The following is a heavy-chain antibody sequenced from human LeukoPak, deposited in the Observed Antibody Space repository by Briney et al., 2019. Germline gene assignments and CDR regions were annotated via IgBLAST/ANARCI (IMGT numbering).Heavy chain of an antibody. Sequence: SSETLSLTCSVSGYSISSGYYWGWTRQPPGKGLEWIGSIYHSGSTYYNPSLKSRVTISVDTSKKQFSLKLNSVTAADTAIYYCATFRWGVGFEFWDQGALVTVSS. CDR3: ATFRWGVGFEF. CDR1: GYSISSGYY. CDR2: IYHSGST. V-gene: IGHV4-38-2*02. J-gene: IGHJ4*02. D-gene: IGHD3-16*01.